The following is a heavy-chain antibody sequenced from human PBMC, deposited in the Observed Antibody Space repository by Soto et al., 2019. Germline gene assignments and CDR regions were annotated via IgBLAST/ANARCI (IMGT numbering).Heavy chain of an antibody. CDR1: GGSISSGGYY. J-gene: IGHJ4*02. V-gene: IGHV4-31*03. Sequence: SDTLSLTCTLSGGSISSGGYYWSWIRQHPGKGLEWIGYIYYSGSTYYNPSLNSRVTISVDTSKNQFSLKLSSVTAADTAVYYCARSLQLWSLYYFDYWGQGTLVTVSS. CDR2: IYYSGST. CDR3: ARSLQLWSLYYFDY. D-gene: IGHD5-18*01.